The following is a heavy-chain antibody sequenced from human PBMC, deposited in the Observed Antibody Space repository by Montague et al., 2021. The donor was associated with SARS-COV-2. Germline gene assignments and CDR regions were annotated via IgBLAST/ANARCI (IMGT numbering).Heavy chain of an antibody. CDR3: ARTPAVYVVVVPAARGHFDY. CDR1: GGPISSGGYY. Sequence: TLSLTCTVTGGPISSGGYYWSWIRQHPGKGLEWIGYVYYSGSTYYNPSLKSRVTISVDTSKNQFSLKLSSVTAADTAVYYCARTPAVYVVVVPAARGHFDYWGQGTLVTVSS. D-gene: IGHD2-2*01. V-gene: IGHV4-31*03. J-gene: IGHJ4*02. CDR2: VYYSGST.